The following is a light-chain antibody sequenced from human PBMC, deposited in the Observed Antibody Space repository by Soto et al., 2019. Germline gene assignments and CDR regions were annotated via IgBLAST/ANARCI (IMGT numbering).Light chain of an antibody. CDR3: EQLNTYPLT. CDR2: AAS. CDR1: QGIINY. J-gene: IGKJ4*01. Sequence: DIQLTQSPSFLSASVGDRVTITCRASQGIINYLAWYQQKPGKAPKLLIYAASTLQSGVPSRFSGSGSGTESTLTITSLQPDAFATYYCEQLNTYPLTFGGGTKVDIK. V-gene: IGKV1-9*01.